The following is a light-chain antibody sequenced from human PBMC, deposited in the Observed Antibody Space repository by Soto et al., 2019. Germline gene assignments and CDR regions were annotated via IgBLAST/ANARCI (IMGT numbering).Light chain of an antibody. Sequence: DIHMTQSPSSLSTSVGHRFTITCEAGQDINISLSWYQQRPGKAPTLLISHASYLQTGVPSRFSGSGSGTDVTFTISSLQPEDIETYYCQQYDNLPITFGQGTRLEIK. J-gene: IGKJ5*01. CDR2: HAS. CDR1: QDINIS. V-gene: IGKV1-33*01. CDR3: QQYDNLPIT.